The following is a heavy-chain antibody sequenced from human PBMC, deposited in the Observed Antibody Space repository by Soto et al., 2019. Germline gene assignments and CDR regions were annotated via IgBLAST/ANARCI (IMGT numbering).Heavy chain of an antibody. CDR3: AKALAARPPLGYYYYYYGMDV. D-gene: IGHD6-6*01. J-gene: IGHJ6*02. CDR2: ISYDGSNK. CDR1: GFTFSSYG. Sequence: QVQLVESGGGVVQPGRSLRLSSAASGFTFSSYGMHWVRQAPGKGLEWVAVISYDGSNKYYADSVKGRFTISRDNSKNTLYLQMNSLRAEDTAVYYCAKALAARPPLGYYYYYYGMDVWGQGTTVTVSS. V-gene: IGHV3-30*18.